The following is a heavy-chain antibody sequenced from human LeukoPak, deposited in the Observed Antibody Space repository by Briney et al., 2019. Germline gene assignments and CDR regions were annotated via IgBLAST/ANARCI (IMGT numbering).Heavy chain of an antibody. Sequence: PSETLSLTCTVSGGSISSYYWSWIRQPPGKGLEWIGYIYYSGSTNYNPSLKSRVTISVDTSKNQFSLKLSSVTASDTAVYYCARLTKFLTTYYPTPWGQGTLVTVSS. D-gene: IGHD2/OR15-2a*01. J-gene: IGHJ5*02. CDR1: GGSISSYY. CDR3: ARLTKFLTTYYPTP. V-gene: IGHV4-59*08. CDR2: IYYSGST.